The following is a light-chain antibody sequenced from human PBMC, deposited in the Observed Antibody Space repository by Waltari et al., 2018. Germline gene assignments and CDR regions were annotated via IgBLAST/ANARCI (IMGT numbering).Light chain of an antibody. V-gene: IGKV2-28*01. CDR3: QQYNNWPPWT. J-gene: IGKJ1*01. Sequence: DIVMTQSPLSLPVTPGEPASISCRSSQSLLHSNGHNYLDWYLQKPGQSPQLLIYLGSNRASGVPDRFSGSGSGTEFTLTISSLQSEDFAVYYCQQYNNWPPWTFGQGTKVEIK. CDR1: QSLLHSNGHNY. CDR2: LGS.